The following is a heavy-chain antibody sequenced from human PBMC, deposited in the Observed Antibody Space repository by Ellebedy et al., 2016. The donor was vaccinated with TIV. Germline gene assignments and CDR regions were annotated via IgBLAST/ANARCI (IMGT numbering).Heavy chain of an antibody. Sequence: MPSETLSLTCTFTVSGGSISSYYWSWIRQPPGKGLEWIGYIYYSGSTNYNPSLKSRVTISVDTSKNQFSLKLGSVTAADKAVYYCARVRAYSSSWPKIMDVWGQGTTVTVSS. CDR2: IYYSGST. CDR1: GGSISSYY. V-gene: IGHV4-59*01. D-gene: IGHD6-13*01. J-gene: IGHJ6*02. CDR3: ARVRAYSSSWPKIMDV.